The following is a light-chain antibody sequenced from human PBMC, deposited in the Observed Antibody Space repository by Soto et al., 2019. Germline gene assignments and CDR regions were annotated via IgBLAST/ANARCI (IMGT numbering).Light chain of an antibody. Sequence: DIQMTQSPSTLSASVGARVTITCRASQSLNNELAWYQQKPGKAPNLLMYDASTLERGVPSRFSGTGSGTEFTLTISSLQPDAFATYYCQQYHRSSITFGQGTRLEIK. J-gene: IGKJ5*01. CDR1: QSLNNE. CDR2: DAS. CDR3: QQYHRSSIT. V-gene: IGKV1-5*01.